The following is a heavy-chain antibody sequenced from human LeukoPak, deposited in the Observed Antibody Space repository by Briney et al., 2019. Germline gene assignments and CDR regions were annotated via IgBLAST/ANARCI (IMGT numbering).Heavy chain of an antibody. D-gene: IGHD3-10*01. Sequence: GGSLRLSCAASGFTFSSYAMSWVRQAPGKGLEWVSAISGSGGSTYYADSVKGRFTIPRDNSKNTLYLQMNSLRAEDTAVYYCSKDSARLARGEFDPWGQGTLVTVSS. CDR3: SKDSARLARGEFDP. CDR1: GFTFSSYA. V-gene: IGHV3-23*01. CDR2: ISGSGGST. J-gene: IGHJ5*02.